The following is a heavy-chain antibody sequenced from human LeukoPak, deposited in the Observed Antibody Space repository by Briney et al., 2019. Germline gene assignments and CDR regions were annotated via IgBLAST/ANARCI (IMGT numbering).Heavy chain of an antibody. CDR2: ISGSGGST. CDR3: AKEEQMGRDTL. D-gene: IGHD2-15*01. V-gene: IGHV3-23*01. Sequence: GGSLRLSCAAFGFTFSSYAMNWVRQAPGKGLEWVSGISGSGGSTYYADSVKGRFTISRDNSKNTLYLQMNSLRAEDTAVYYCAKEEQMGRDTLWGQGTLVTVSS. CDR1: GFTFSSYA. J-gene: IGHJ4*02.